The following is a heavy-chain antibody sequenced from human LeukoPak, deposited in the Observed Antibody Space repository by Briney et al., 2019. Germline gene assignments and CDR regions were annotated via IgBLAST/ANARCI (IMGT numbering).Heavy chain of an antibody. CDR2: ISGSGGST. Sequence: GGSLRLSCAASGFTFSSYAMSWVRQAPGKGLEWVSAISGSGGSTYYADSVKGRFTISRDNSKNTLYLQMNNLRVDDTAVYYCAKKGQADDGGKPDWGQETLVTVSS. CDR1: GFTFSSYA. J-gene: IGHJ4*02. CDR3: AKKGQADDGGKPD. V-gene: IGHV3-23*01.